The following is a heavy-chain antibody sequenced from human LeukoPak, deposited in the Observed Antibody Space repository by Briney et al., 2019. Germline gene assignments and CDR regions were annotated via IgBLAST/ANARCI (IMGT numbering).Heavy chain of an antibody. CDR1: GFTFSSYW. Sequence: SGGSLRLSCAASGFTFSSYWMSWVRQAPGKGLEWVANIKQDGSEKYYVDSVKGRFTISRDNAKNSLYLQMNSLRAEDTAVYYCARDRQSITIFGVLIPIYMVVWGKGTTVTVSS. CDR3: ARDRQSITIFGVLIPIYMVV. J-gene: IGHJ6*03. V-gene: IGHV3-7*01. D-gene: IGHD3-3*01. CDR2: IKQDGSEK.